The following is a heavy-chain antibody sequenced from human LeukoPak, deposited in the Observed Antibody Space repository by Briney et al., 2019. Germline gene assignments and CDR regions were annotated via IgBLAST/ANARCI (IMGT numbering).Heavy chain of an antibody. J-gene: IGHJ5*02. D-gene: IGHD6-13*01. V-gene: IGHV1-18*01. CDR1: GYTFTSYG. Sequence: ASVKVSCKASGYTFTSYGISWVRQAPGQGLEWMGWISAYNGNTNYAQKLQDRVTMTTDTSTSTAYMELRSLRSDDTAVYYCARAPRRGSSWFNWFDPWGQGTLVTVSS. CDR2: ISAYNGNT. CDR3: ARAPRRGSSWFNWFDP.